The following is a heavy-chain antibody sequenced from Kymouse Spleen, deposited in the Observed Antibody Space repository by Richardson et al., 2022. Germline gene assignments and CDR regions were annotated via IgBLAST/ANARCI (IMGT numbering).Heavy chain of an antibody. J-gene: IGHJ5*02. CDR1: GGSISSSSYY. V-gene: IGHV4-39*01. Sequence: QLQLQESGPGLVKPSETLSLTCTVSGGSISSSSYYWGWIRQPPGKGLEWIGSIYYSGSTYYNPSLKSRVTISVDTSKNQFSLKLSSVTAADTAVYYCASITIFGVVIIPELVRPLGPGNPGHRLL. CDR3: ASITIFGVVIIPELVRP. CDR2: IYYSGST. D-gene: IGHD3-3*01.